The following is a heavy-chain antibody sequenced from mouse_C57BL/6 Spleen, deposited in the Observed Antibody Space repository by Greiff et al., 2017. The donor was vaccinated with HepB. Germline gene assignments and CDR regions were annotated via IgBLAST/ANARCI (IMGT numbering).Heavy chain of an antibody. J-gene: IGHJ2*01. CDR2: ISSGSSTI. CDR1: GFTFSDYG. CDR3: ASGDGYPDY. Sequence: EVKLVESGGGLVKPGGSLKLSCEASGFTFSDYGMHWVRQAPEKGLEWVAYISSGSSTIYYADTVKGRFTISRDNAKNTLFLQMTSLRSEDTAMYYCASGDGYPDYWGQGTTLTVSS. V-gene: IGHV5-17*01. D-gene: IGHD2-3*01.